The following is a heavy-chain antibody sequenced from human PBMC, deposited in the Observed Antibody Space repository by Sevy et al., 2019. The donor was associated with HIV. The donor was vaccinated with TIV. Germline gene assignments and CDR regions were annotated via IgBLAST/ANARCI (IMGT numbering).Heavy chain of an antibody. Sequence: SETLSLTCTVSGDSINTYYWSWIRQPPGKGLEWIGYVSHSGNNNYNPSLKCRVSMSLDTSRNQFSLKVKSVTAADTAVYYCARLRWDLVVVPGATPGCYFDYWGQGTLVTVSS. V-gene: IGHV4-59*08. J-gene: IGHJ4*02. CDR3: ARLRWDLVVVPGATPGCYFDY. CDR2: VSHSGNN. D-gene: IGHD2-2*01. CDR1: GDSINTYY.